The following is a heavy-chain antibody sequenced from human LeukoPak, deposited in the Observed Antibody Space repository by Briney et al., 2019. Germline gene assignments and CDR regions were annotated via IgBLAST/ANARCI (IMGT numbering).Heavy chain of an antibody. Sequence: SETLSLTCTVSGYSISSGYYWGWIRQPPGKGLEGIGYIYYSGSTNYNPSLKSRVTISVDTSKNQFSLKLSSVTAADTAVYYCARGASIVGATLYYFDYWGQGTLVTVSS. V-gene: IGHV4-61*01. CDR1: GYSISSGYY. CDR2: IYYSGST. J-gene: IGHJ4*02. CDR3: ARGASIVGATLYYFDY. D-gene: IGHD1-26*01.